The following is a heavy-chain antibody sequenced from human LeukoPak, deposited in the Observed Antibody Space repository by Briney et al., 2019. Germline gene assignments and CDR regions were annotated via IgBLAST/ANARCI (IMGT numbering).Heavy chain of an antibody. V-gene: IGHV3-64D*06. CDR3: VKSNGGFYDILTGYPDY. Sequence: PRGSLRLSCSASGFTFSSYAMHWVRQAPGKGLEYVSAISSNGGSTYYADSVKGRFTISRDNSKNTLYLQMSSLRAEDTAVYYSVKSNGGFYDILTGYPDYWGQGTLVTVSS. J-gene: IGHJ4*02. D-gene: IGHD3-9*01. CDR1: GFTFSSYA. CDR2: ISSNGGST.